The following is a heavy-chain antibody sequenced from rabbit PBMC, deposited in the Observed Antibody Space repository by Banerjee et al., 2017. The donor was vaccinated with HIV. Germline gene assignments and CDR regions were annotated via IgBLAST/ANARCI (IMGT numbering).Heavy chain of an antibody. V-gene: IGHV1S45*01. CDR3: VRDSSSDDWIDRLDL. D-gene: IGHD1-1*01. J-gene: IGHJ3*01. CDR1: GFSFSSTYD. Sequence: QEQLEESGGGLVQPEGSLTLTCTASGFSFSSTYDMCWVRQAPGKGLEWIGCIYTSRSNGYFATWAKGRFTISKTSSTTVTLKMTSLTAADTATYFCVRDSSSDDWIDRLDLWGQGTLVTVS. CDR2: IYTSRSNG.